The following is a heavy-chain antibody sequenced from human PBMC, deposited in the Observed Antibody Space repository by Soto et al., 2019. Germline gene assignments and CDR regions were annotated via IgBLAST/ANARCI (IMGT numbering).Heavy chain of an antibody. CDR1: GYTFTSYY. D-gene: IGHD3-3*01. CDR2: INPSGGST. J-gene: IGHJ6*03. Sequence: QVQLVQSGAEVKKPGASVTVSCKASGYTFTSYYIHWVRQAPGQGLEWMGIINPSGGSTSYAQKFQGRATMPRDQSTRKVYMEVSGLRSEDTAVYFCARDQETSTIYYDYSYMDVWGKGTTVTVSS. V-gene: IGHV1-46*03. CDR3: ARDQETSTIYYDYSYMDV.